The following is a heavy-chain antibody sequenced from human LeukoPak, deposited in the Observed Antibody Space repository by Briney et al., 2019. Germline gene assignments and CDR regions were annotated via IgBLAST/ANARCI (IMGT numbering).Heavy chain of an antibody. D-gene: IGHD6-19*01. J-gene: IGHJ4*02. CDR2: ISGGGGTT. CDR1: GFNFNNYA. CDR3: AKFGGWYDTW. V-gene: IGHV3-23*01. Sequence: GGSLRLSCAASGFNFNNYAMSWVRQAPGKGLEWVSGISGGGGTTYYADSVKGRFTISRDNSKSTLHLQMNSLRAEDTAVYYCAKFGGWYDTWWGQGTLVTVSS.